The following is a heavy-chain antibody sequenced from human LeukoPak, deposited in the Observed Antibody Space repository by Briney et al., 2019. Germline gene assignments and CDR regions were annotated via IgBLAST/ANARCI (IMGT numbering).Heavy chain of an antibody. J-gene: IGHJ4*02. CDR1: GYTFTSYG. CDR2: IHPNSGAT. Sequence: ASVKVSCKASGYTFTSYGISWVRQAPGQGLEWMGWIHPNSGATNYAQKFQGRVTMTRDTSISTAYMELSSLRSDDTAVFYCARVEAITTGDWGQGTLVTVSS. D-gene: IGHD3-3*01. CDR3: ARVEAITTGD. V-gene: IGHV1-2*02.